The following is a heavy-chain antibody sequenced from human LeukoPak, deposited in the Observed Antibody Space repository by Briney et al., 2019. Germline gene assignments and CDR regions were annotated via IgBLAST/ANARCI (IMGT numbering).Heavy chain of an antibody. Sequence: GGSLRLSCAASGFTFSSYSMNWVRQAPGKGLEWVSYISSSGSTIYYADSVKGRFTISRDNAKNSLYLQMSSLRVEDTAVYYCARGPYSSSWYRPYWGQGTLVTVSS. CDR1: GFTFSSYS. J-gene: IGHJ4*02. V-gene: IGHV3-48*04. CDR3: ARGPYSSSWYRPY. CDR2: ISSSGSTI. D-gene: IGHD6-13*01.